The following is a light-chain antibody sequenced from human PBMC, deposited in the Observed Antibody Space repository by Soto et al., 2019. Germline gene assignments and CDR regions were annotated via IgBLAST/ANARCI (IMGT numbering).Light chain of an antibody. J-gene: IGKJ1*01. CDR2: AAS. Sequence: DIQMTHSRSSLSASVGDRVTITCRASESISSYLHWYQHKPGKAPKLLIYAASSLQSGVPSRFSGSGSGKGLNLAINGLQPEDLRTYYCPQSHRIQGTVGQGTKVDIK. CDR1: ESISSY. CDR3: PQSHRIQGT. V-gene: IGKV1-39*01.